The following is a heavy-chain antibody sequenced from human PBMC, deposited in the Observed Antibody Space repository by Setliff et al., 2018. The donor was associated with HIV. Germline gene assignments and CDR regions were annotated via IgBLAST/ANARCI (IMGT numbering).Heavy chain of an antibody. CDR2: MYPSGST. CDR3: ARDFPLVRGVITHYYYYGMDV. J-gene: IGHJ6*02. D-gene: IGHD3-10*01. CDR1: GGLISSSNW. V-gene: IGHV4-4*02. Sequence: SETLSLTCAVSGGLISSSNWWSWVRQPPGRGLEWIGEMYPSGSTNYNSSLRSRVTISGDTSKKQFSLKLSSVTAADTAVYYCARDFPLVRGVITHYYYYGMDVWGQGTMVTVS.